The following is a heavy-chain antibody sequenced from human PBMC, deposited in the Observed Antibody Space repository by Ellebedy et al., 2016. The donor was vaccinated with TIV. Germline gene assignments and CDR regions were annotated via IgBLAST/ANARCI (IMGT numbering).Heavy chain of an antibody. Sequence: PGGSLRLSCVASGFSLSDYGMHWVRQAPGKGLEWVTILLTDGLEKYYGDSVKGRFTISRDNSKNTLYLQMSSLRAEDTAVYYCAKLPVAYNWNYADDYWGQGTLVTVSS. V-gene: IGHV3-33*03. CDR1: GFSLSDYG. CDR3: AKLPVAYNWNYADDY. D-gene: IGHD1-7*01. J-gene: IGHJ4*02. CDR2: LLTDGLEK.